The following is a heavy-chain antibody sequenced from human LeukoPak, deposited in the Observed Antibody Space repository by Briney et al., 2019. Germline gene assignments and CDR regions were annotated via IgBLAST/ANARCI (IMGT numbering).Heavy chain of an antibody. D-gene: IGHD2-2*01. J-gene: IGHJ4*02. CDR1: GFTFSNYA. V-gene: IGHV3-7*01. CDR3: ARVALGYCSSTSCYFLDY. CDR2: IKQDGSEK. Sequence: GGSLRLSCAASGFTFSNYAMSWVRQAPGKGLEWVANIKQDGSEKYYVDSVKGRFTISRDNAKNSLYLQMNSLRAEDTAVYYCARVALGYCSSTSCYFLDYWGQGTLVTVSS.